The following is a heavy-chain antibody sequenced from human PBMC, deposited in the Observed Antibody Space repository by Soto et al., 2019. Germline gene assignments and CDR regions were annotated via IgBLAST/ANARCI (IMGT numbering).Heavy chain of an antibody. CDR2: ISSDEKIK. Sequence: PGGSLRLSCVASGFIFSNFGMHWVRQAPGKGLEWVAVISSDEKIKQYADSVRGRFATARDNSKNTLYLQMTSLRAEDTAIYYCARGLRSVLDYWSQGTLVTVYS. J-gene: IGHJ4*02. D-gene: IGHD6-6*01. V-gene: IGHV3-33*01. CDR1: GFIFSNFG. CDR3: ARGLRSVLDY.